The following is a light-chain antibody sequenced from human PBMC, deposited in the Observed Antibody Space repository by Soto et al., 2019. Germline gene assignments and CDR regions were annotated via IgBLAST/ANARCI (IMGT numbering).Light chain of an antibody. J-gene: IGKJ2*01. Sequence: EIQMTQSPSTLSASVGDRVTITCRASQSISSWLAWYQQKPGKAPKLLIYKASSLEGGIPSRFSGSGSETEFTLTISSLQPEDFATYYCQQYNSYQYTFGQGT. CDR1: QSISSW. CDR2: KAS. CDR3: QQYNSYQYT. V-gene: IGKV1-5*03.